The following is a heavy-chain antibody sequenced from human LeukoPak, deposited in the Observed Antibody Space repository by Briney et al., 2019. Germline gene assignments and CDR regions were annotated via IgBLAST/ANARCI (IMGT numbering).Heavy chain of an antibody. Sequence: PGGSLRLSCAASGFTFNNYAMTWVRQAPGRGLEWVSAIGASGGNTYYADSVKGPFTISRDNSKNTLYLQMDSLRAEDTAVYYCAKDGAEGSSSYGGARWFDRWGQGTLVTVSS. CDR3: AKDGAEGSSSYGGARWFDR. J-gene: IGHJ5*02. V-gene: IGHV3-23*01. CDR2: IGASGGNT. CDR1: GFTFNNYA. D-gene: IGHD6-6*01.